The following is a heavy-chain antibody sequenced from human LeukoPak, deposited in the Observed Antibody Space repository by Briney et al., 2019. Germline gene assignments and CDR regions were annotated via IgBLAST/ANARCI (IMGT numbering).Heavy chain of an antibody. V-gene: IGHV1-2*02. J-gene: IGHJ6*02. CDR3: ARDREGRFLEWLPPYYYYGMDV. CDR2: IKPNSGGT. Sequence: ASVKVSCKASGYTFTGYYMHWVRQAPGQGLEWMGWIKPNSGGTNDAQKFQGRVTMTRDTSISTAYMELSRLRSDDTAVYYCARDREGRFLEWLPPYYYYGMDVWGQGTTVTVSS. D-gene: IGHD3-3*01. CDR1: GYTFTGYY.